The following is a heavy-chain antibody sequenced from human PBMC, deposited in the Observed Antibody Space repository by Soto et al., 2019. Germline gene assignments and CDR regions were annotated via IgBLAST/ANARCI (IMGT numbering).Heavy chain of an antibody. CDR1: GGSISNYY. J-gene: IGHJ4*02. CDR3: ARLGSSSSFGY. CDR2: IYYSGST. D-gene: IGHD6-13*01. Sequence: QVQLQESGPGLVKPSETLSLTCTVSGGSISNYYWTWIRQPPGKGLELIAYIYYSGSTNYNPALKSRVTISVDTSKNQLSLSLSSVAAADTAVYYCARLGSSSSFGYWGQGTLVTVSS. V-gene: IGHV4-59*08.